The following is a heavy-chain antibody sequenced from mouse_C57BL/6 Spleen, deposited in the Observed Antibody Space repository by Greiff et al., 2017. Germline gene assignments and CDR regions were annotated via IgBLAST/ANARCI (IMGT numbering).Heavy chain of an antibody. CDR3: ARSPDGYNY. D-gene: IGHD2-3*01. V-gene: IGHV1-26*01. J-gene: IGHJ2*01. CDR2: INPNNGGT. CDR1: GYTFTDYY. Sequence: VQLQQSGPELVKPGASVKISCKASGYTFTDYYMNWVKQSHGKSLEWIGDINPNNGGTSYNQKFKGKATLTVDKSSSTAYMALRSLTSDDSAVYYCARSPDGYNYWGQVTTLTVSS.